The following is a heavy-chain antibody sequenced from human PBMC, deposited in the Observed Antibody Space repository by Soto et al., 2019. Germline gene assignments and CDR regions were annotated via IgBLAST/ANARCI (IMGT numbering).Heavy chain of an antibody. J-gene: IGHJ4*02. CDR1: GFTFSSYG. D-gene: IGHD1-26*01. Sequence: GGSLRLSCAASGFTFSSYGMHWVRQAPGKGLEWVAVISYDGSNKYYADSVKGRFTISRDNSKNTLYLQMNSLRTEDTALYYCAKDLSPQARSYPAHWGQGTRVTV. CDR3: AKDLSPQARSYPAH. CDR2: ISYDGSNK. V-gene: IGHV3-33*05.